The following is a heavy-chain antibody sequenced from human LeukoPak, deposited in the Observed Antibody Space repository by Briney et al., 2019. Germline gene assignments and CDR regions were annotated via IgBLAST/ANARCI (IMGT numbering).Heavy chain of an antibody. CDR3: ARDLISPRSSAPDY. Sequence: GGSLRLSCAASGFTFSSYSMNWVRQAPGKGLEWVSSISSSSSYIYYADSVKGRFTISRDNAKNSLYLQMNSLRAEDTAVYYCARDLISPRSSAPDYWGQGTLVTVSS. V-gene: IGHV3-21*01. CDR1: GFTFSSYS. J-gene: IGHJ4*02. CDR2: ISSSSSYI. D-gene: IGHD6-6*01.